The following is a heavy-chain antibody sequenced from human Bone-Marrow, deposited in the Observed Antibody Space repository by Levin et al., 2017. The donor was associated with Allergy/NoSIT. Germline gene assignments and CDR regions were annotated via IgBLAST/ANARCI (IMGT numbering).Heavy chain of an antibody. J-gene: IGHJ5*02. Sequence: PSQTLSLTCTVSGGSIRSYYWSWIRQPPGKGLEWIGYIYYSGSTNYNPSLKSRVTISVDTSKNQFSLKLSSVTAADTAVYYCARDRGYCISTSCYPRLSWFDPWGQGTLVTVSS. CDR3: ARDRGYCISTSCYPRLSWFDP. CDR2: IYYSGST. V-gene: IGHV4-59*01. D-gene: IGHD2-2*01. CDR1: GGSIRSYY.